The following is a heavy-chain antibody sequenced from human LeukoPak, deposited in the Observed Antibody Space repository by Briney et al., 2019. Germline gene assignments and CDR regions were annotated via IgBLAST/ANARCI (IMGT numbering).Heavy chain of an antibody. J-gene: IGHJ4*02. V-gene: IGHV3-30*03. D-gene: IGHD6-13*01. CDR3: ARDISASGIFFDS. CDR1: GFTFSSYG. CDR2: ISYDGSNK. Sequence: GGSLRLSCAASGFTFSSYGMHWVRQAPGKGLEWVAAISYDGSNKYYADSVKGRFTISRDNSKNALYLQMNSLRAEDTAVYFCARDISASGIFFDSWGQGTLVTVSS.